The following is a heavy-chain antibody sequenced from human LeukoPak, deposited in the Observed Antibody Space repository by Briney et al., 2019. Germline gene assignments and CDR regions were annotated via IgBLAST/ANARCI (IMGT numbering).Heavy chain of an antibody. CDR1: GYTFTSYG. Sequence: ASVKASCKASGYTFTSYGISWVRQAPGQGLEWMGWISAYNGNTNYAQKLQGRVTMTTDTSTSTAYMELRSLRSDDTAVYCCVREIVGATLYFDYWGQGTLVTVSS. D-gene: IGHD1-26*01. V-gene: IGHV1-18*01. J-gene: IGHJ4*02. CDR3: VREIVGATLYFDY. CDR2: ISAYNGNT.